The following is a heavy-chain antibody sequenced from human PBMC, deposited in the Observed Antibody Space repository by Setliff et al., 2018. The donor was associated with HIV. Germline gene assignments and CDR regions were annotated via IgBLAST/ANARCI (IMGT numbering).Heavy chain of an antibody. D-gene: IGHD2-2*01. V-gene: IGHV1-69*05. CDR1: GGSFSSYT. J-gene: IGHJ4*02. CDR3: TRTRTSNYYFLY. Sequence: GASVKVSCKASGGSFSSYTISWIRQAPGQGLEWMGGIMPIFGTTNYAQRFQGRVTITTDKSTSTVYMELRNLTSDGTAVYYRTRTRTSNYYFLYWGQGTLVTVS. CDR2: IMPIFGTT.